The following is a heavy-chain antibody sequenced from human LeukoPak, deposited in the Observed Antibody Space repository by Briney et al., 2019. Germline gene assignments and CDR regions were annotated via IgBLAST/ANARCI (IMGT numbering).Heavy chain of an antibody. J-gene: IGHJ4*02. V-gene: IGHV3-23*01. Sequence: GGSLRLSCAASGFTFSNYAMSWVRQAPGKGLEWVSGISGSGTSTYYADSVKGRFTISRDNSKNTLYLQMSSLRAEDTAVYYCASRNYYDSSSYYYYYFDYWGQGILVTVSS. CDR1: GFTFSNYA. CDR2: ISGSGTST. D-gene: IGHD3-22*01. CDR3: ASRNYYDSSSYYYYYFDY.